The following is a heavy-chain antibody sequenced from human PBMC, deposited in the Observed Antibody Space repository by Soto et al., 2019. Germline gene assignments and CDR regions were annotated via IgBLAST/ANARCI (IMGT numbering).Heavy chain of an antibody. D-gene: IGHD3-22*01. J-gene: IGHJ4*02. CDR2: IIPIFGTA. CDR3: ASLAPYYDSSGYYPRPSIDY. CDR1: GGTFSSYA. V-gene: IGHV1-69*13. Sequence: SVKVSCKASGGTFSSYAISWVRQAPGQGLEWMGGIIPIFGTANYAQKFQGRVTITADESTSTAYMELSSLRSEDTAVYYCASLAPYYDSSGYYPRPSIDYWGQGTLVTVSS.